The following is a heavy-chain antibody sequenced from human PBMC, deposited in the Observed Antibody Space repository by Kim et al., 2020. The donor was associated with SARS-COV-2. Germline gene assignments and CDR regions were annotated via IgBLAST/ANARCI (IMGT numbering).Heavy chain of an antibody. CDR1: GFTFSSYG. J-gene: IGHJ4*02. CDR3: AKDLDRNEQQLVSYFDY. CDR2: ISYDGSNK. V-gene: IGHV3-30*18. D-gene: IGHD6-13*01. Sequence: GGSLRLSCAASGFTFSSYGMHWVRQAPGKGLEWVAVISYDGSNKYYADSVKGRFTISRDNSKNTLYLQMNSLRAEDTAVYYCAKDLDRNEQQLVSYFDYWGQGTLVTVSS.